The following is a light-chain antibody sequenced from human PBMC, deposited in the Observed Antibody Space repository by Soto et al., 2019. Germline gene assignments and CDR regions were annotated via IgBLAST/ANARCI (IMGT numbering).Light chain of an antibody. CDR2: SAS. V-gene: IGKV1-27*01. J-gene: IGKJ1*01. Sequence: DIQMTQSPSSLSASAGDIVTITFRASQCISNQSSWYQHKPGKDPKFLFYSASPLQSGVPSRFSGSGSGTEFTLNIRILDREHVANYYSQKYNRDHSWTFVQSTNAENK. CDR1: QCISNQ. CDR3: QKYNRDHSWT.